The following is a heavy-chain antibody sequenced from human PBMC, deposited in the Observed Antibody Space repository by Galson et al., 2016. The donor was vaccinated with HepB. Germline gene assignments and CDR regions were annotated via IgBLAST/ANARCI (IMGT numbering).Heavy chain of an antibody. V-gene: IGHV4-59*01. J-gene: IGHJ4*02. CDR2: IYYSGST. CDR1: GGSISSYY. D-gene: IGHD4-23*01. CDR3: AREGYGGFDC. Sequence: SETLSLTCTVSGGSISSYYWSWIRQPPGKGLEWIGYIYYSGSTNYNPSLKSRVTISVDTSKNQFSLKLSSVTAADTAVYYCAREGYGGFDCWGRGALVTVSS.